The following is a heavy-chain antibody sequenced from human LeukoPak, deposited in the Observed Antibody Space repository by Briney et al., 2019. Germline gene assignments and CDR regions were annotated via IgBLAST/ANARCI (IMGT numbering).Heavy chain of an antibody. Sequence: GGSLRLSCAASGFTVSSNYMSWVRQAPGKGLEWVSAISGSGGSTYYADSVKGRFTISRDNSKNTLYLQMNSLRAEDTAVYYCAKVRVATVTLDAFDIWGQGTMVTVSS. CDR1: GFTVSSNY. CDR3: AKVRVATVTLDAFDI. D-gene: IGHD4-17*01. V-gene: IGHV3-23*01. J-gene: IGHJ3*02. CDR2: ISGSGGST.